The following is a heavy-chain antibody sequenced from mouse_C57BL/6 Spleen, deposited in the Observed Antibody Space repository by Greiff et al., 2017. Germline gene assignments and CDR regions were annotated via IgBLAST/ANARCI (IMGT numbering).Heavy chain of an antibody. CDR1: GYAFSSYW. D-gene: IGHD2-4*01. CDR3: ARGDYDGAWFAD. J-gene: IGHJ3*01. Sequence: QVQLQQSGAELVKPGASVKISCKASGYAFSSYWMTWVKQRPGKGLEWIGQIYPGDGDTNYNGKFKGKATLTADKSSSTAYMQLSSLTSEDSAVYFCARGDYDGAWFADWGPGTLVTFYA. CDR2: IYPGDGDT. V-gene: IGHV1-80*01.